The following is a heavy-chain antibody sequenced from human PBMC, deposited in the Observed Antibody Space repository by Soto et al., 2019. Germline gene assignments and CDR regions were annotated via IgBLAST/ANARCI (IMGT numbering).Heavy chain of an antibody. J-gene: IGHJ5*02. CDR3: ANQPAFYCGGDCSPGGNTFDP. Sequence: KTSETLSLTCTVSGGSISSSSYYWGWIRQPPGKGLEWIGSIYYSGSTYYNPSLKSRVTISVDTSKNQFSLKLSSVTAADTAVYYCANQPAFYCGGDCSPGGNTFDPWGQGTLVTVSS. V-gene: IGHV4-39*01. CDR1: GGSISSSSYY. CDR2: IYYSGST. D-gene: IGHD2-21*02.